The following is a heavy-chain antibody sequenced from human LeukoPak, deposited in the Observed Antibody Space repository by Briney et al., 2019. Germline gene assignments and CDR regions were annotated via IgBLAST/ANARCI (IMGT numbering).Heavy chain of an antibody. D-gene: IGHD2-15*01. CDR1: GGSISSYY. J-gene: IGHJ6*02. CDR2: IYTSGRT. CDR3: ARGYCSGGSCYWGLGYYYGMDV. V-gene: IGHV4-4*07. Sequence: SETLSLTCTVSGGSISSYYWSWIRQPAGKGLEWIGRIYTSGRTNYNPSLKSRVTMSVDTSKKQFSLKLSSVTAADTAVYYCARGYCSGGSCYWGLGYYYGMDVWGQGTTVTVSS.